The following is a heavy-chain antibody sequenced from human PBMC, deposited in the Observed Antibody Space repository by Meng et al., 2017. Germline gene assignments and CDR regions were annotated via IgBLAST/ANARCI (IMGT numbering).Heavy chain of an antibody. CDR1: GDSVSSNSAA. J-gene: IGHJ4*02. D-gene: IGHD6-19*01. V-gene: IGHV6-1*01. CDR2: TYNRSKWYN. CDR3: ARWLLSSGWFLFDY. Sequence: SETLSLTCAISGDSVSSNSAAWNWIRQSPSRGLEWVGRTYNRSKWYNDYAVSVKSRITINPDTSKNQFSLQLNSVTPEDAAVYYCARWLLSSGWFLFDYWGQGTLVTVSS.